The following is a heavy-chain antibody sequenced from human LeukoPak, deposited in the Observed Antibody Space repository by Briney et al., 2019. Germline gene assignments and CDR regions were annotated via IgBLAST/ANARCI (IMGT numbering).Heavy chain of an antibody. D-gene: IGHD1-26*01. V-gene: IGHV4-4*02. CDR3: ARGTDTRRTNHFYYYGMDI. Sequence: PSETLSLTCAVSGGSISSNNWWIWVRQPPGKGLEYIGEIYHSGSTIYKPSLKSRVTISVDKPKNQFSLKMTSVTAADTAMYYCARGTDTRRTNHFYYYGMDIWGQGTTVSVSS. J-gene: IGHJ6*02. CDR2: IYHSGST. CDR1: GGSISSNNW.